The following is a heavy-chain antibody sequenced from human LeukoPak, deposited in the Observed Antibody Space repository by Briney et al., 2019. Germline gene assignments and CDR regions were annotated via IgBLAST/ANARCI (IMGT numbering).Heavy chain of an antibody. V-gene: IGHV3-9*01. CDR3: AKDATLYYYYDSSGYYYDY. CDR1: GFTFDDYA. CDR2: IGWNSGSI. J-gene: IGHJ4*02. D-gene: IGHD3-22*01. Sequence: GGSLRLSCAASGFTFDDYAMHWVRQAPGKGLEWVSGIGWNSGSIGYADSVRGRFTISRDNAKNSLYLQMNSLRAEDTALYYCAKDATLYYYYDSSGYYYDYWGQGTLVTVSS.